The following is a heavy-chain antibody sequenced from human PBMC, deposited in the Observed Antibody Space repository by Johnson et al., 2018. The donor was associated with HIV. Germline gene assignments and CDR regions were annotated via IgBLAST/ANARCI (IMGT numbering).Heavy chain of an antibody. CDR3: AKDDNLGVWYSDAFDV. CDR1: GFTVSSNY. V-gene: IGHV3-30*02. Sequence: QVQLVESGGGVVRPGGSLRLSCAASGFTVSSNYMHWVRQPPGKGLAWVAFIAHDESITHYADSVKGRFIMSRDNSKNTLYLHMKGLRPEDTSIYYCAKDDNLGVWYSDAFDVWGQGTVVTVSS. CDR2: IAHDESIT. J-gene: IGHJ3*01. D-gene: IGHD6-19*01.